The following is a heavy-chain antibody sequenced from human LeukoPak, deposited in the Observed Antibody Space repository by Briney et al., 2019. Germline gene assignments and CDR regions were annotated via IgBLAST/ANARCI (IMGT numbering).Heavy chain of an antibody. V-gene: IGHV3-23*01. CDR2: ISGSGGST. Sequence: GGSLRLSCVGSGFTFSSYAMSWVRQAPGKGLEWVSAISGSGGSTYYADSVKGRFTISRDNSKNTLYLQMNSLRAEDTAVYYCAKDPRTYYYDSSGYTTSFDYWGQGTLVTVSS. CDR3: AKDPRTYYYDSSGYTTSFDY. D-gene: IGHD3-22*01. CDR1: GFTFSSYA. J-gene: IGHJ4*02.